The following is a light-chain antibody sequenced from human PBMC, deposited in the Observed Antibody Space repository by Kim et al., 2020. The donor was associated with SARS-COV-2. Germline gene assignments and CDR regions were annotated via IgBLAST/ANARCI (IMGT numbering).Light chain of an antibody. V-gene: IGKV1-39*01. CDR3: QQSYKTPRT. J-gene: IGKJ1*01. CDR2: TAS. Sequence: GSVGDRNIITGRASESSTKYLNWYQQKPGRAPNLLIYTASTLQSGVPSRFSGSGYGTDFTLTISNLQPEEFATYYSQQSYKTPRTFGQGTKVDIK. CDR1: ESSTKY.